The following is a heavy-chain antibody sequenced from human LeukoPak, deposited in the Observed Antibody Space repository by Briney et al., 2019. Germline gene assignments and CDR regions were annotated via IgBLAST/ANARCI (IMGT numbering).Heavy chain of an antibody. CDR1: GGSISSSSYY. CDR2: IYYSGST. D-gene: IGHD3-22*01. CDR3: ARDRYYYDSSGPRFFDY. J-gene: IGHJ4*02. Sequence: SETLSLTCTVSGGSISSSSYYWGWIRQPPGKGLEWIGSIYYSGSTYYNPSLKSRVTITVDTSKNQFSLKLSSVTTADTAVYYCARDRYYYDSSGPRFFDYWGQGTLVTVSS. V-gene: IGHV4-39*07.